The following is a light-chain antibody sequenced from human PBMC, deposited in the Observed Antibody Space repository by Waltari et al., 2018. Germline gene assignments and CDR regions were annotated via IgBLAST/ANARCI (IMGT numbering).Light chain of an antibody. CDR3: QVWDNSRDQVV. J-gene: IGLJ3*02. V-gene: IGLV3-21*04. CDR2: YEN. Sequence: SYVLTQPPSVSVAPGKTARVTCGGDSLEAKSGPWYQQKAGQAPGLVVFYENDRPSGIPGRVAGSISGNTATLTISRVEVGDEADYYCQVWDNSRDQVVFGGGTKLAVL. CDR1: SLEAKS.